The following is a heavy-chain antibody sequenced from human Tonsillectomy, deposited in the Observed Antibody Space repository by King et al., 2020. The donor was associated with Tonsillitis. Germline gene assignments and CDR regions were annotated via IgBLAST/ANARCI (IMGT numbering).Heavy chain of an antibody. V-gene: IGHV4-59*01. J-gene: IGHJ3*02. CDR2: IYYSGST. CDR1: GGSISSYY. CDR3: ARGIMGASDAFDI. D-gene: IGHD1-26*01. Sequence: VQLQESGPGLVKPSETLSLTCSVSGGSISSYYWSWIRQPPGKGLEWIGYIYYSGSTNYNPSLKTRVTISVDTSRNQFSLKLSSVTAAETAVYYCARGIMGASDAFDIWGQGTMVTVSS.